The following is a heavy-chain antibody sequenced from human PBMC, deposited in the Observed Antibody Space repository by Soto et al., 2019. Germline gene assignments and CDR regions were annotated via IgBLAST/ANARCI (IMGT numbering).Heavy chain of an antibody. CDR1: GFTVSSNY. Sequence: EVQLVESGGGLIQPGGSLRLSCAASGFTVSSNYMSWVRQAPGKGLEWVSGIYSGGSTYYADSVKGRFTISRDNSKNTLYLQMNSLRAEDTAVYYCARDRASLYGMDVWGQGTTVTVSS. CDR3: ARDRASLYGMDV. D-gene: IGHD3-10*01. J-gene: IGHJ6*02. CDR2: IYSGGST. V-gene: IGHV3-53*01.